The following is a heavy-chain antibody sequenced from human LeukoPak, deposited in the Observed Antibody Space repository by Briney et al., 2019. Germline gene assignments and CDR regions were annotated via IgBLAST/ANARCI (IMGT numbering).Heavy chain of an antibody. J-gene: IGHJ4*02. CDR1: GYTFTHYG. CDR3: ARGIRSPLFDY. CDR2: INTYNGDT. V-gene: IGHV1-18*01. Sequence: ASVKVSCKASGYTFTHYGITWLRQAPGQGLAWMGWINTYNGDTKCAQKLQGRVTMTTDTSTSTAFMELRSLRSDDPTVYYCARGIRSPLFDYWGLGTLVTVSP. D-gene: IGHD3-16*01.